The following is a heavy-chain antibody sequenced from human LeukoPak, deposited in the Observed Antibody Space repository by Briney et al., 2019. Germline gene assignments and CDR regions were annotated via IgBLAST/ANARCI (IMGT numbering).Heavy chain of an antibody. J-gene: IGHJ6*03. CDR1: GGSFSGYY. V-gene: IGHV4-34*01. Sequence: SETLSLTCAVYGGSFSGYYWSWIRQPPGKGLEWIGEINHSGSTNYNPSLKSRVTISVDTSKNQFSLKLSSVTAADTAVYYCARHYYGSGSNSNYYYYYYMDVWGKGTTVTISS. CDR2: INHSGST. D-gene: IGHD3-10*01. CDR3: ARHYYGSGSNSNYYYYYYMDV.